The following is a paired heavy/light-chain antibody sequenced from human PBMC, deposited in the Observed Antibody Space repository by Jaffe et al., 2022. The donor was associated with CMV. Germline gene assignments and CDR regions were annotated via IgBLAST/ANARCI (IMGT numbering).Light chain of an antibody. V-gene: IGLV2-8*01. J-gene: IGLJ2*01. CDR2: EVN. Sequence: QSALTQPPSASGSPGQSVTISCTGTSGDVGGYKYVSWYQHHPDKAPKLVIYEVNKRPSGVPDRFSGSKSGNTASLTVSGLQADDEADYYCSSYAGYNYVLFGGGTKLTVL. CDR1: SGDVGGYKY. CDR3: SSYAGYNYVL.
Heavy chain of an antibody. CDR3: ARIGFVSGWLGRAPPQTLTNYYYYGMDV. V-gene: IGHV1-18*01. D-gene: IGHD6-19*01. CDR1: GYTFTNYG. Sequence: QVQVVQSGAEVKKPGASVKLSCRTSGYTFTNYGIGWVRQAPGQGLEWIGWINTYNRDTNYVQNFKGRATLTTDTSTSTVYMELRSLRSDDTAMYYCARIGFVSGWLGRAPPQTLTNYYYYGMDVWGQGTTVSVSS. J-gene: IGHJ6*02. CDR2: INTYNRDT.